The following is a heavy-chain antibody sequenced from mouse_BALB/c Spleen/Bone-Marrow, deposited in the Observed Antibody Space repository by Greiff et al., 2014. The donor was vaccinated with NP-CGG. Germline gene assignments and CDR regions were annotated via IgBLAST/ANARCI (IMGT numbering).Heavy chain of an antibody. J-gene: IGHJ2*01. CDR1: GFTFTDYY. Sequence: VQLQQSGAALVQPGASLRLSCATSGFTFTDYYMNWVRQPPGKGLEWLGFISNKANGYTTEYSVSVKGRFTISRDKYQSILYLQMNTLRAEDSATYDCARDKEGVFFDYWGQGTTLTVSS. V-gene: IGHV7-3*02. CDR3: ARDKEGVFFDY. CDR2: ISNKANGYTT.